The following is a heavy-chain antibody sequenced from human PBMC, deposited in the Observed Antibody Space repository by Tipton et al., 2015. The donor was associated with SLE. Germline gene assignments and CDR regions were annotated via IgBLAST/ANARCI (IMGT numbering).Heavy chain of an antibody. D-gene: IGHD1-1*01. CDR1: GFTFSDYP. J-gene: IGHJ4*02. Sequence: SLRLSCAASGFTFSDYPMHWVRQAPGKGLEWVGFIGVKAYGESTQYAASVKGRFTISRDDSQSIAYLQMNSLKAEDTGLYYCVRDSTWNDSDFWGQGTLVTVSS. V-gene: IGHV3-49*04. CDR3: VRDSTWNDSDF. CDR2: IGVKAYGEST.